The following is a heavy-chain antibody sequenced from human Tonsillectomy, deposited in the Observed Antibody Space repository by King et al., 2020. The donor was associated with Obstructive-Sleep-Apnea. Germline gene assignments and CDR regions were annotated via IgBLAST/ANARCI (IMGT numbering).Heavy chain of an antibody. CDR3: ARDPENRPGFDY. V-gene: IGHV1-18*04. D-gene: IGHD1-14*01. CDR2: MSADNGTT. J-gene: IGHJ4*02. CDR1: GYTFISYG. Sequence: VQLVQSGAEVKKPGASVKFSCKASGYTFISYGISWVRQAPGQGLEWRGWMSADNGTTNYAQKVQGRVTMTTDTSTSTAYMEVRSLRSDDTAVYYCARDPENRPGFDYWGQGALVTVSS.